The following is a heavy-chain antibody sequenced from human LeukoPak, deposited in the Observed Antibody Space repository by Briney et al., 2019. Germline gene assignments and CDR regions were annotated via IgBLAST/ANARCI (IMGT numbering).Heavy chain of an antibody. Sequence: GASVKVSCKASGYTFTGYYIHWVRQAPGQGLEWMGWINPNSGGTNYAQKFQGRVTMTRDTSISTAYMELSRLRSDDTAVYYCARVDSGYDWGAFDIWGQGKMVTVSS. CDR2: INPNSGGT. CDR1: GYTFTGYY. D-gene: IGHD5-12*01. J-gene: IGHJ3*02. CDR3: ARVDSGYDWGAFDI. V-gene: IGHV1-2*02.